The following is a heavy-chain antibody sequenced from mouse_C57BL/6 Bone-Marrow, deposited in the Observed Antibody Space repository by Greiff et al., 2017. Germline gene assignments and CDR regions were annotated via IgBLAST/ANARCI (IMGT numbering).Heavy chain of an antibody. V-gene: IGHV5-6*02. CDR1: GFTFSSYG. D-gene: IGHD1-1*01. J-gene: IGHJ1*03. CDR3: ARRPERYGSSYGYWYFDV. CDR2: ISSGGSYT. Sequence: EVKLMESGGDLVKPGGSLKLSCAASGFTFSSYGMSLVRQTPDKRLEWVATISSGGSYTYYPDSVKGRFTISRDNAKNTLYLQMSSLKSEDTAMYYCARRPERYGSSYGYWYFDVWGTGTTVTVSS.